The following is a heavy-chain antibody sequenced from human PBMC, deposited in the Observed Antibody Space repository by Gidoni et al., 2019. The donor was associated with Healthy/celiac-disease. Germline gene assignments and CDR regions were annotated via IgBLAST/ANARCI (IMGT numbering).Heavy chain of an antibody. CDR1: GFTFSSYG. J-gene: IGHJ4*02. CDR2: IWYDGSNK. CDR3: AREISPTYCTGGVCYRGTLDY. D-gene: IGHD2-8*02. V-gene: IGHV3-33*01. Sequence: QVQLVESGGGVVQPGRSLRLSCAASGFTFSSYGMHWVRQAPGKGLEWVAVIWYDGSNKYYADSVKGRFTISRDNSKNTLYLQMNSLRAEDTAVYYCAREISPTYCTGGVCYRGTLDYWGQGTLVTVSS.